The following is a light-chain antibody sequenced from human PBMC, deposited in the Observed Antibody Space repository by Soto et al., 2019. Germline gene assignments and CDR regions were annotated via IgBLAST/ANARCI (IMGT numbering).Light chain of an antibody. CDR2: AAS. CDR3: QQAYSFPLT. Sequence: DIQMTQSPSSVSASVGDRVTITCRASPGISSWLVWYQQKPGKAPNLLIYAASSLRSGVPSRFSGSGSGTDFTLTISSLQPEDFSTYYCQQAYSFPLTFGGGTKVDIK. CDR1: PGISSW. J-gene: IGKJ4*01. V-gene: IGKV1-12*01.